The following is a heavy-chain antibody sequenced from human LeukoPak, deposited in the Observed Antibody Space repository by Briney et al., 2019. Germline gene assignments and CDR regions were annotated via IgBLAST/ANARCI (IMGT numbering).Heavy chain of an antibody. Sequence: PGGSLRLSCAASGFTVSSNYMSWVRRAPGKGLEWVSVLYSGGTTYYADSVKGRFTISRDNSKNTLYLQMNSLRAEDTAVYYCARTYGAYDSTGPEYFQHWGQGTLVTVSS. CDR3: ARTYGAYDSTGPEYFQH. D-gene: IGHD3-22*01. J-gene: IGHJ1*01. V-gene: IGHV3-66*01. CDR2: LYSGGTT. CDR1: GFTVSSNY.